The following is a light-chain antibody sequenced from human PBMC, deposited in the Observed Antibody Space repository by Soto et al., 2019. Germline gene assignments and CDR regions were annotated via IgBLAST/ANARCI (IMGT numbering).Light chain of an antibody. CDR2: AAS. J-gene: IGKJ1*01. Sequence: EIVMTQSPATLSVSPGETATLSCRASQSVRTYLAWYQQKPGQAPRLLIYAASTRATGIPARFSGGGSGTEYTLTISSLQSEDFAIYYCLQYSESRTFGQGSKLEIK. V-gene: IGKV3-15*01. CDR3: LQYSESRT. CDR1: QSVRTY.